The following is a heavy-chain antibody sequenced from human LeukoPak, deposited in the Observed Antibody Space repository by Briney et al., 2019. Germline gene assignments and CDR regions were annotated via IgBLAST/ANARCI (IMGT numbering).Heavy chain of an antibody. CDR3: ARDASGYQLLSYNWFDP. CDR2: INPSGGST. D-gene: IGHD2-2*01. J-gene: IGHJ5*02. CDR1: GYTFTSYY. Sequence: ASVKVSCKASGYTFTSYYMHWVRQAPGQGLEWMGIINPSGGSTSYAQKFQGRVTMTRDTSTSTVYMELSSLRSEDTAVYYCARDASGYQLLSYNWFDPWGQGTLVTVSS. V-gene: IGHV1-46*01.